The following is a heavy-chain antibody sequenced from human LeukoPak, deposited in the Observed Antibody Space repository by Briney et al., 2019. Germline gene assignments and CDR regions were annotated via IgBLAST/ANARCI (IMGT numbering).Heavy chain of an antibody. CDR1: GFTLSTNA. V-gene: IGHV3-23*01. CDR2: ISGSGAST. J-gene: IGHJ4*02. CDR3: AKDVGKWESLHFFDY. D-gene: IGHD1-26*01. Sequence: GGSLRLSCLTSGFTLSTNAMSWVRQAPGKGLEWISGISGSGASTYYADSVKGRFTISRDDPRNTLYLQMNSLRGDDTAVYYCAKDVGKWESLHFFDYWGQGTLVTVSS.